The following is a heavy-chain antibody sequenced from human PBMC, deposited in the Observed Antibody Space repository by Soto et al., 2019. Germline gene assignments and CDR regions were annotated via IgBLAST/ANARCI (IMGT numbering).Heavy chain of an antibody. J-gene: IGHJ4*02. Sequence: QVQLVESGGGVVQPGRSLRLSCAASGFTFSSYAMHWVRQAPGKGLEWVAVISYDGSNKYYADSVKGRFTISRDNSKNTLYLQMNSLRAEDTAVYYCAREGLLSAVDYWGQGTLVTVSS. CDR1: GFTFSSYA. CDR2: ISYDGSNK. D-gene: IGHD3-10*01. V-gene: IGHV3-30-3*01. CDR3: AREGLLSAVDY.